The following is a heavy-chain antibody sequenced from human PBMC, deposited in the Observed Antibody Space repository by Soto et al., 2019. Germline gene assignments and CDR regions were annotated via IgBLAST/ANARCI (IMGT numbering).Heavy chain of an antibody. CDR1: GFIFSAYT. Sequence: PGGSLRLSCAASGFIFSAYTRNWVRQAPGKGLEWLSSISDDSSYIDYADSLRGRFTVSRDNARNSLYLQIDSLGVEDTAVYYCATPYYFNHWGPGTLVTVSS. J-gene: IGHJ1*01. CDR2: ISDDSSYI. D-gene: IGHD3-16*01. V-gene: IGHV3-21*06. CDR3: ATPYYFNH.